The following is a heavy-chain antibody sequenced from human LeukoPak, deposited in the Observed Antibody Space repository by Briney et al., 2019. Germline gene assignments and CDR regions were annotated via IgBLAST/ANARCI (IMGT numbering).Heavy chain of an antibody. D-gene: IGHD6-19*01. V-gene: IGHV4-39*07. CDR1: GGSISSSSYY. CDR2: IYYSGST. Sequence: SETLSLTCTVSGGSISSSSYYWGWIRQPPGKGLEWIGSIYYSGSTYYNPSLKSRVTISVDTSKNQFSLKLSSVTAADTAVYYCARGSYSSGWYGYYYYMDVWGKGTTVTVSS. J-gene: IGHJ6*03. CDR3: ARGSYSSGWYGYYYYMDV.